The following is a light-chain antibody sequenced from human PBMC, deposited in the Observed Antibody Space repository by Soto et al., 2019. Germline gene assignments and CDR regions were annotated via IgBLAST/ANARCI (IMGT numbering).Light chain of an antibody. V-gene: IGKV1-39*01. CDR1: QSISNY. CDR2: AAS. CDR3: QKSYGTPLT. Sequence: DMEMTQSPSSLSAFVGDRVTITCRASQSISNYLNWYQHKPGKVPKLLIYAASSLQSGVPTRFSGSGSGTDFTLTINSLQPEDFATYYCQKSYGTPLTFGGGTKIEIK. J-gene: IGKJ4*01.